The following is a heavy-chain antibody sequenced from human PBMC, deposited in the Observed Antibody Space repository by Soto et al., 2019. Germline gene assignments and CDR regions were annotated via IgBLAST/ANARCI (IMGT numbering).Heavy chain of an antibody. Sequence: EVQLVESGGGLVKPGGSLRLSCAASGFTFSSYSMNWVRQAPGKGLEWVSSISSSSSYRDYADSVKGRFTISRDNAKNSLYLQMNSRRAEDTAVYYCARGYHYYDSSGYDKWDAFDIWGQGTMVTVSS. V-gene: IGHV3-21*01. CDR3: ARGYHYYDSSGYDKWDAFDI. J-gene: IGHJ3*02. D-gene: IGHD3-22*01. CDR2: ISSSSSYR. CDR1: GFTFSSYS.